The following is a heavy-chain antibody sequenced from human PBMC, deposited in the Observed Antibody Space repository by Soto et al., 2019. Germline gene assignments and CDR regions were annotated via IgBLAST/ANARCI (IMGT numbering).Heavy chain of an antibody. V-gene: IGHV1-24*01. Sequence: ASVKVSCKVSGYTLTELSMHWVRQAPGKGLEWMGGFDPEDGETIYAQKFQGRVTMTEDTSTDTAYMELSSLRSEDTAVYYCARGPYYGPAYGMDVWGQGTTVTVSS. CDR1: GYTLTELS. J-gene: IGHJ6*02. D-gene: IGHD3-10*01. CDR2: FDPEDGET. CDR3: ARGPYYGPAYGMDV.